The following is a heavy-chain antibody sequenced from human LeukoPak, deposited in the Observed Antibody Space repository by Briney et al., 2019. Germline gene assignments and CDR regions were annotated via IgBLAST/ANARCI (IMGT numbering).Heavy chain of an antibody. CDR2: INHSGST. D-gene: IGHD5-18*01. CDR3: ARGSWFGYSYGYWY. J-gene: IGHJ4*02. Sequence: SETLSLTCAVYGGSFSGYYWSWIRQPPGKGLEWIGEINHSGSTNYNPSLKSRVTISVDTSKNQFSLKLSSVTAADPAVYYCARGSWFGYSYGYWYWGQGTLVTVSS. CDR1: GGSFSGYY. V-gene: IGHV4-34*01.